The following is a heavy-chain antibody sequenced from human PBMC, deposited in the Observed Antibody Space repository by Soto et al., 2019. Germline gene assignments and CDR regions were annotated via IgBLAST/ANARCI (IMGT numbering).Heavy chain of an antibody. CDR2: INAGNGNT. Sequence: QVQLVQSGAEVKKPGASVKVSCKASGYTFTSYAMHWVRQAPGQRLEWMGWINAGNGNTKYSQKFQGRVTITRDTSASTAYMELSSLRSEVTAVYYCARTIVVVPAAIDYWGQGTLVTVSS. J-gene: IGHJ4*02. CDR3: ARTIVVVPAAIDY. CDR1: GYTFTSYA. D-gene: IGHD2-2*01. V-gene: IGHV1-3*01.